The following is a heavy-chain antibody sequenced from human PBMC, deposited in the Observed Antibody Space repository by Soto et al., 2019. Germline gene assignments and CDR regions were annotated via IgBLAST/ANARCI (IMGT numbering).Heavy chain of an antibody. CDR1: GYIFTGYH. CDR3: ARDQSPSSGWPGMDV. V-gene: IGHV1-2*02. Sequence: ASVKVSCKASGYIFTGYHIHWVRQAPGRGLEWMGWINPNSGDTEYAQKFQGRVTMTRDTSISTAYMELNRLRSDDTAVYYCARDQSPSSGWPGMDVWGQGTTVTVSS. J-gene: IGHJ6*02. CDR2: INPNSGDT. D-gene: IGHD6-19*01.